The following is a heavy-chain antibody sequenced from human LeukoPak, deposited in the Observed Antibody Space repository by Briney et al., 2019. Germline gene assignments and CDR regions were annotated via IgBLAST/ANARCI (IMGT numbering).Heavy chain of an antibody. CDR2: IYYSGST. D-gene: IGHD2-15*01. CDR3: ARYCSGGSCYSGVFDY. V-gene: IGHV4-39*01. J-gene: IGHJ4*02. Sequence: SETLSLTCTVSGGSISSSSYYWGWIRQPPGKGLEWIGSIYYSGSTYYNPSLKSRVTISVDTSKNQFSLKLSSVTAADTAVYYCARYCSGGSCYSGVFDYWGQGTLVTVPS. CDR1: GGSISSSSYY.